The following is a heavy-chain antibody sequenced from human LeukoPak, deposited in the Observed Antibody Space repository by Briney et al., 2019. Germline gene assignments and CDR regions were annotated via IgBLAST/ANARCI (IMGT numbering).Heavy chain of an antibody. CDR3: AREVVAVGYVY. Sequence: SETLSLTCTVSGGSISSYYWSWIRQPPGKGLEWIGYIYYSGSTNYNPSLKSRVTISVDTSKNQFSLKLSSVTAADTAVYYCAREVVAVGYVYWGQGTLVTVSS. CDR1: GGSISSYY. V-gene: IGHV4-59*01. J-gene: IGHJ4*02. CDR2: IYYSGST. D-gene: IGHD2-15*01.